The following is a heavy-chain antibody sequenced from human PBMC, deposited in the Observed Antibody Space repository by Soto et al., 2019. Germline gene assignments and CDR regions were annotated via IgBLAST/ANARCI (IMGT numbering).Heavy chain of an antibody. Sequence: GGSLRLSCAASGFTFSSYSMNWVRQAPGKGLEWVSYISRSSTIYYADSVKGRFTISRDNAKNSLYLQMNSLRDEDTAVYYCASRGYYDSSGYKYFQHWGQGTLVTVSS. CDR1: GFTFSSYS. D-gene: IGHD3-22*01. CDR3: ASRGYYDSSGYKYFQH. J-gene: IGHJ1*01. CDR2: ISRSSTI. V-gene: IGHV3-48*02.